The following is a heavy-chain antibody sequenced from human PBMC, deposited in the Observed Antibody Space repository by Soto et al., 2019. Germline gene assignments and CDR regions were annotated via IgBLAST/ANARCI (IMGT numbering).Heavy chain of an antibody. D-gene: IGHD4-17*01. CDR3: AMDYGDRPEYFKH. CDR1: GYTFTSYG. CDR2: ISPLKGRT. J-gene: IGHJ1*01. V-gene: IGHV1-18*04. Sequence: QGQLVQSGPDLKRPGASMKVSCKASGYTFTSYGISWVRQAPGQGLEWMAWISPLKGRTQYSQKAQGRVTLRTDTSSNTAYMEMTTLRVDDTAVYYCAMDYGDRPEYFKHWGQGTLVTVS.